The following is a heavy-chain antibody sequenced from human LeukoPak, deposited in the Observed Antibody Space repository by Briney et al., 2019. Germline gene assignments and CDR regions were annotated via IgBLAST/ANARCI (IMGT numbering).Heavy chain of an antibody. CDR3: ARARGLGIGAHFDY. V-gene: IGHV3-11*01. J-gene: IGHJ4*02. Sequence: KTGGSLRLSCIASGFNFGGYHMVWIRQAPGKGLEWVSYISDDSYRTPYGDSVKRRFTSSRDNAKISLYLQMDNLRVEDTAVYYCARARGLGIGAHFDYWGQGTLVTVSS. CDR1: GFNFGGYH. CDR2: ISDDSYRT. D-gene: IGHD4-17*01.